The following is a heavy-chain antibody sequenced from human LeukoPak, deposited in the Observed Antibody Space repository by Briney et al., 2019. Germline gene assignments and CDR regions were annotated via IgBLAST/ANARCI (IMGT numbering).Heavy chain of an antibody. Sequence: GGSLRLSCAASGFTFSSYGMHWVRQAPGKGLEWVAFIRYDGSNKYYADSVKGRFTISRDNSKNTLYLQMNSQRAEDTAVYYCGRAPPDAIVPYDYYYYMDVWGKGTTVTVSS. CDR1: GFTFSSYG. CDR2: IRYDGSNK. CDR3: GRAPPDAIVPYDYYYYMDV. J-gene: IGHJ6*03. V-gene: IGHV3-30*02. D-gene: IGHD2/OR15-2a*01.